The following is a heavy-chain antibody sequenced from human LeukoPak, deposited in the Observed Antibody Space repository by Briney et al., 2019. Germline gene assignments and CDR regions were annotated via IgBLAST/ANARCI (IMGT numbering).Heavy chain of an antibody. CDR1: GGSISSYY. D-gene: IGHD3-3*01. CDR2: IYYSGST. CDR3: ARGSYDFWSGYYILWFDP. Sequence: SETLSLTCTVSGGSISSYYWSWIRQPPGKGLEWIGYIYYSGSTNYNPSLKGRVTISVDTSKNQFSLKLSSVTAADTAVYYCARGSYDFWSGYYILWFDPWGQGTLVTVSS. V-gene: IGHV4-59*01. J-gene: IGHJ5*02.